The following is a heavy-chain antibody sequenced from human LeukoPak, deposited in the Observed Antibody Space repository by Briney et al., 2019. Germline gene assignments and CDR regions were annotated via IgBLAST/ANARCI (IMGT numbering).Heavy chain of an antibody. Sequence: GGSLRLSCAASGFSVSSRFMSWVRQAPGKGLEWVSVIYSGGSTYYGDSVKGRFTISRDNSKNTLYLQMNSLRAEDTAVYYCAKDADIVVSSYFDYWGQGTLVTVSS. D-gene: IGHD2-2*01. CDR2: IYSGGST. V-gene: IGHV3-53*05. CDR3: AKDADIVVSSYFDY. CDR1: GFSVSSRF. J-gene: IGHJ4*02.